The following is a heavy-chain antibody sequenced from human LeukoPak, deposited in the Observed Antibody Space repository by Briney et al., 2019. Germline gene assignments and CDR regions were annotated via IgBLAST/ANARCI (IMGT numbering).Heavy chain of an antibody. D-gene: IGHD6-19*01. J-gene: IGHJ6*03. CDR3: ARESQWLLRAYYNHYYMDV. V-gene: IGHV6-1*01. CDR2: TYYKSKWYT. CDR1: GDSVSTDRAA. Sequence: SQTLSLTCAISGDSVSTDRAAWNWIRQSPSRGLEWLGRTYYKSKWYTDFAISFKGRITINPDTAKNQVSLQLNSVTPDDTAVYYCARESQWLLRAYYNHYYMDVWGKGTAVSVSS.